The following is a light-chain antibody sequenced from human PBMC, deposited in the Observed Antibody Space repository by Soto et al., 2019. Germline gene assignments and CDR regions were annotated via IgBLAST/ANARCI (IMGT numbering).Light chain of an antibody. Sequence: QSALTQPASVSGSPGQSITISCTGTSSDVGGYNYVSWYQQHPGKAPKLMIYEVSNRPSGVSNRFSGSKSGNTASLTISGLQAEDEADYDCSSYTNSNTWVFGGGTKLTVL. CDR3: SSYTNSNTWV. CDR2: EVS. V-gene: IGLV2-14*01. CDR1: SSDVGGYNY. J-gene: IGLJ3*02.